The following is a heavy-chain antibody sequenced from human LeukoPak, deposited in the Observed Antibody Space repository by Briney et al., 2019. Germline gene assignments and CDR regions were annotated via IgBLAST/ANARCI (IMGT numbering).Heavy chain of an antibody. CDR2: ISYDGSNK. CDR1: GGTFSSYA. D-gene: IGHD3-22*01. Sequence: SCKASGGTFSSYAMHWVRQAPGKGLEWVAVISYDGSNKYYADSVKGRFTISRDNSKNTLYLQMNSLRAEDTAVYYCARAGIVVVITESYAFDIWGQGTMVTVSS. CDR3: ARAGIVVVITESYAFDI. J-gene: IGHJ3*02. V-gene: IGHV3-30*04.